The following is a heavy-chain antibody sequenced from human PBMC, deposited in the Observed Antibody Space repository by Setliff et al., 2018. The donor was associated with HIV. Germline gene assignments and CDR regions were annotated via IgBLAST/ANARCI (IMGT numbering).Heavy chain of an antibody. J-gene: IGHJ4*02. CDR1: GYTFSDYG. Sequence: ASVKVSCKASGYTFSDYGISWVRQAPGQGLEWMGWISAHNGRINYAQKFQGXVTMTTDRSTSTAYMELRSRRSDDTAVYYCARDVGRDGYCFDHWGQGTXXXVSS. D-gene: IGHD5-12*01. CDR2: ISAHNGRI. V-gene: IGHV1-18*01. CDR3: ARDVGRDGYCFDH.